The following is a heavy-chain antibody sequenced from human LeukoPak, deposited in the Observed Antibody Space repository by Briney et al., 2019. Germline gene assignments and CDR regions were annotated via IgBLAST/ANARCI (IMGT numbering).Heavy chain of an antibody. J-gene: IGHJ4*02. Sequence: ASVKVSCKASGYTFTGYYMHWVRQAPGQGLEWMGWINPNSGGTNYAQKLQGRVTMTRDTSISTAYMELSRLRSDDTAVYYCARIHYYGSGQDNDYWGQGTLVTVSS. V-gene: IGHV1-2*02. CDR3: ARIHYYGSGQDNDY. CDR2: INPNSGGT. CDR1: GYTFTGYY. D-gene: IGHD3-10*01.